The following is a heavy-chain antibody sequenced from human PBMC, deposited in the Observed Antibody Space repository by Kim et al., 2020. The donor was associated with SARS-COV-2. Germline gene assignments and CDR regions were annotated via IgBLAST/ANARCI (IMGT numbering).Heavy chain of an antibody. CDR1: GYTFTAYY. J-gene: IGHJ6*02. CDR3: ARGAAYYYYYGMDV. V-gene: IGHV1-2*02. D-gene: IGHD6-25*01. CDR2: INPDSGDT. Sequence: ASVKVSCKASGYTFTAYYFHWMRQAPGQRFEWMGWINPDSGDTNYAQKFQGRVTMTRDTSISTAYMELTSLRSDDTAVYYCARGAAYYYYYGMDVWGQGTTVTVSS.